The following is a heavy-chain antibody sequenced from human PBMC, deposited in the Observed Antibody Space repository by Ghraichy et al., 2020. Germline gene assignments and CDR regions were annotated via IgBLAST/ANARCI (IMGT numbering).Heavy chain of an antibody. CDR2: ISYDGSNK. D-gene: IGHD3-3*01. J-gene: IGHJ6*02. V-gene: IGHV3-30*04. Sequence: GESLNISCAASGFTFSSYAMHWVRQAPGKGLEWVAVISYDGSNKYYADSVKGRFTISRDNSKNTLYLQMNSLRAEDTAVYYCARGLGYDFWSGYSTYWYYGMDVWGQGTTVTVSS. CDR3: ARGLGYDFWSGYSTYWYYGMDV. CDR1: GFTFSSYA.